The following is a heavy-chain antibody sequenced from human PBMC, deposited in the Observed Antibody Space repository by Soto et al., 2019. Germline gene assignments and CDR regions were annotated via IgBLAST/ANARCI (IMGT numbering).Heavy chain of an antibody. Sequence: GESLKISCKGSGYSFTSYWISWVRQMPGKGLEWMGRIDPSDSYTNYSPSFQGHVTISADKSISTAYLQWSSLKASDTAMYYCARLGIAAAGGYYYYYGMDVWGQGTTVTVSS. CDR2: IDPSDSYT. D-gene: IGHD6-13*01. V-gene: IGHV5-10-1*01. CDR1: GYSFTSYW. J-gene: IGHJ6*02. CDR3: ARLGIAAAGGYYYYYGMDV.